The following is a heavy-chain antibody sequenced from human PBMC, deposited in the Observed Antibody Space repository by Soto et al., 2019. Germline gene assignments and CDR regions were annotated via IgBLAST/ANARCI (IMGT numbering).Heavy chain of an antibody. J-gene: IGHJ1*01. CDR2: IYYSGST. D-gene: IGHD5-18*01. CDR3: AGRPRGAGYSYGYFQH. V-gene: IGHV4-59*01. Sequence: QVQLQESGPGLVKPSETLSLTCTVSGGSISSYYWSWIRQPPGKGLEWIGYIYYSGSTNYNPSPKSRVTRSVDTSNNQFSLKLSSVTAADTAVYYCAGRPRGAGYSYGYFQHWGQGTLVTVSS. CDR1: GGSISSYY.